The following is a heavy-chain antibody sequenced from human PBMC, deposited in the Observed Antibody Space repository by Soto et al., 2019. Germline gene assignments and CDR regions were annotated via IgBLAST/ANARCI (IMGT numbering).Heavy chain of an antibody. CDR2: ISGSGGST. CDR3: AKGISYYYDSSAHFDY. Sequence: VGSLRLSCAASGFTFSSYAMSWVRQAPGKGLEWVSAISGSGGSTYYADSVKGRFTISRDNSKNTLYLQMNSLRAEDTAVYYCAKGISYYYDSSAHFDYWGQGTLVTVSS. CDR1: GFTFSSYA. J-gene: IGHJ4*02. D-gene: IGHD3-22*01. V-gene: IGHV3-23*01.